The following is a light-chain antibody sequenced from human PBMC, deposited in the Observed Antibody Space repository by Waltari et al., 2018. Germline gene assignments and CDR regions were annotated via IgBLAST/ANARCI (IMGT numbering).Light chain of an antibody. CDR1: QSVGRT. J-gene: IGKJ1*01. CDR3: QHYVRLPAT. CDR2: SAS. V-gene: IGKV3-20*01. Sequence: DIVLTQSPGTLSLSPGEIATLPCRASQSVGRTFAWYQQKPAQAPRLLIYSASSRATDIPDRFSGSGSGTDFSLTINRLEPEDFAVYFCQHYVRLPATFGQGTKVEIK.